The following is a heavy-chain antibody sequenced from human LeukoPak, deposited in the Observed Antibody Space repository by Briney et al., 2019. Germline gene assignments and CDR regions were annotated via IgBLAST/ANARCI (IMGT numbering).Heavy chain of an antibody. CDR1: GGRFSSYV. J-gene: IGHJ6*03. V-gene: IGHV1-69*10. D-gene: IGHD5-12*01. CDR3: ARGTYSAYGLGSYMDV. CDR2: ITPIFGIT. Sequence: ASVKVSCKASGGRFSSYVISWVRQAPGQGLEWVGEITPIFGITKYAQKLQGRVTIIADKSTSTVYMELSSLRSGDTAVYYCARGTYSAYGLGSYMDVWGKGTTVTVSS.